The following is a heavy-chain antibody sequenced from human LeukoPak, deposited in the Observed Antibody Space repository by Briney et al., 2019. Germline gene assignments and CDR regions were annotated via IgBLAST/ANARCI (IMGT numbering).Heavy chain of an antibody. V-gene: IGHV4-61*09. Sequence: SQTLSLTCTVSSGSVSSGTYYWTWIRQPAGKGLEWIGHIYSGESTNYNPSLKSRVTISTDTSKTQFSLMLSSVTAADTAVYYCGRGNYYGNTRCHGYHYMDVWGKGATVTVSS. CDR3: GRGNYYGNTRCHGYHYMDV. CDR1: SGSVSSGTYY. J-gene: IGHJ6*03. D-gene: IGHD2-2*01. CDR2: IYSGEST.